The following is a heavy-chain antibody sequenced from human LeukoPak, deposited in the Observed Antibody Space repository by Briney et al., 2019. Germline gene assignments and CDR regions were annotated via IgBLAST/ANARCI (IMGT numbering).Heavy chain of an antibody. J-gene: IGHJ4*02. CDR3: AGVGSFFGY. CDR2: TYYRSKWNN. CDR1: GDSVSSNRTT. V-gene: IGHV6-1*01. Sequence: SQTLSLTCAISGDSVSSNRTTWNWISQSPSRGLEWLGRTYYRSKWNNDYAPSVKSRITINPDTSKNQLSLQLNSVTPDDTAVYYCAGVGSFFGYWGQGTLVTVSS. D-gene: IGHD5-12*01.